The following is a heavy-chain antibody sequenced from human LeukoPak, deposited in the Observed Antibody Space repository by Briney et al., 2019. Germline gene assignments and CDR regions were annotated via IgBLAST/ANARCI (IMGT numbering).Heavy chain of an antibody. V-gene: IGHV3-23*01. CDR1: GFTFSRYT. Sequence: GGSLRLSCTASGFTFSRYTMSWVRQAPGKGLEWVSGISGSDGDTFHADSVKGRFTISRDDSKNTLYLQMNTLRAEDTAVYYCAKDYPLDYWGQGALVTVSS. J-gene: IGHJ4*02. CDR3: AKDYPLDY. CDR2: ISGSDGDT.